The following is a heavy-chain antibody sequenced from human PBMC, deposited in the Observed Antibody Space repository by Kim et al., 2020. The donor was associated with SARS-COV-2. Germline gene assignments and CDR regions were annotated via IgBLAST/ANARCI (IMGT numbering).Heavy chain of an antibody. J-gene: IGHJ4*02. V-gene: IGHV4-39*01. CDR2: IYYSGST. CDR3: ASPMYSSSWYVRPFDY. Sequence: SETLSLTCTVSGGSISSSSYYWGWIRQPPGKGLEWIGSIYYSGSTYYNPSLKSRVTISVDTSKNQFSLKLSSVTAADTAVYYCASPMYSSSWYVRPFDYWGQGTLVTVSS. D-gene: IGHD6-13*01. CDR1: GGSISSSSYY.